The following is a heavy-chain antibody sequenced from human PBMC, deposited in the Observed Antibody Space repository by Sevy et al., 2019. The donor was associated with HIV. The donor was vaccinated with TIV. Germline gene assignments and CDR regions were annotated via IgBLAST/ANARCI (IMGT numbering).Heavy chain of an antibody. J-gene: IGHJ4*02. Sequence: ASVKVSCKVSGYTLTELSMHWVRQAPGKGLEWMGTFDPEDDETIYAQKFQGRVTMTEDTSTDTAYMELSSLRSEDTAVYYCATTKDYYDSSGYPFDYWGQGTLVTASS. CDR1: GYTLTELS. CDR3: ATTKDYYDSSGYPFDY. V-gene: IGHV1-24*01. D-gene: IGHD3-22*01. CDR2: FDPEDDET.